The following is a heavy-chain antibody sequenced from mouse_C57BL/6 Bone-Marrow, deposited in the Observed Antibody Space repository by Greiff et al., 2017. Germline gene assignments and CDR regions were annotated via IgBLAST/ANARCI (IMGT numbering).Heavy chain of an antibody. CDR2: INPNYGTT. V-gene: IGHV1-39*01. CDR3: SSGDDYDYAMDY. CDR1: GYSFTDYN. J-gene: IGHJ4*01. Sequence: QESGPELVKPGASVKISCKASGYSFTDYNMNWVKQSNGKSLEWIGVINPNYGTTSYNQKCKGKATLTVDQSSSTAYLQLNSLTSEDSAVYYCSSGDDYDYAMDYWGQGTSVTVSS. D-gene: IGHD2-4*01.